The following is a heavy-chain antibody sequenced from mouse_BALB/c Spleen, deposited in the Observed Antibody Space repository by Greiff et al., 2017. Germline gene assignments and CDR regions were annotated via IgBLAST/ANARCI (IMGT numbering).Heavy chain of an antibody. Sequence: EVKLVESGGGLVKPGGSLKLSCAASGFTFSSYAMSWVRQTPEKRLEWVATISSGGSYTYYPDSVKGRFTISRDNAKNTLYLQMSSLRSEDTAMYYCARRDSNSYAMDYWGQGTSVTVSS. V-gene: IGHV5-9-3*01. CDR3: ARRDSNSYAMDY. J-gene: IGHJ4*01. CDR1: GFTFSSYA. CDR2: ISSGGSYT.